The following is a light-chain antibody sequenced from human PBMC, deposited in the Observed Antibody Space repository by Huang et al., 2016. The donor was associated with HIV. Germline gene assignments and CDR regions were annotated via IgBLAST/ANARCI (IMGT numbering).Light chain of an antibody. CDR2: AAS. CDR3: QQYNNWPRT. Sequence: EIVMRQSPATLSASPGERATLSCTASQSVSNNFAWFQQKPGQAPRLLIYAASTRAAAIPDTFSGSGSGTECTLTISSLQSEDFAVYYCQQYNNWPRTFGQGTKVEIK. CDR1: QSVSNN. V-gene: IGKV3-15*01. J-gene: IGKJ1*01.